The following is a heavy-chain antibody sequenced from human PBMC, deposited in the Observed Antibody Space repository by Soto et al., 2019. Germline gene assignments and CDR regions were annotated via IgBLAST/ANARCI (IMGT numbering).Heavy chain of an antibody. V-gene: IGHV3-30*04. Sequence: QVQLVESGGGVVQPGKSLRVSCVVSGFIFRGHAIHWVRQAPGKGLEWVAAISRDGSIKYYVDSVKGRFTVSRDKSKNAVYLEINRLRDEETAVVHCARSRNGGVADSFHYWGQGTLVTVSA. CDR1: GFIFRGHA. J-gene: IGHJ4*02. CDR2: ISRDGSIK. CDR3: ARSRNGGVADSFHY. D-gene: IGHD2-8*01.